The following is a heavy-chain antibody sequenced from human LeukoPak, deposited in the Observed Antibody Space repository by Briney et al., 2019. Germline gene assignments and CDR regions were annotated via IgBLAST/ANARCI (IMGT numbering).Heavy chain of an antibody. J-gene: IGHJ4*02. D-gene: IGHD3-22*01. Sequence: SETLSLTCTVSGGSISSYYWSWIRQPPGKGLEWIGYIYYSGSTNYNPSLKSRVTISVDTSKNQFSLKLSSVTAADTAVYYCAREPKYYYDSSGYSFDYWGQGTLVTVSS. V-gene: IGHV4-59*12. CDR3: AREPKYYYDSSGYSFDY. CDR2: IYYSGST. CDR1: GGSISSYY.